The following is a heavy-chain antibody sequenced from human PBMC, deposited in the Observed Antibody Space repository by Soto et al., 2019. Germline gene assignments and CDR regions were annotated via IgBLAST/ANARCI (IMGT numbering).Heavy chain of an antibody. Sequence: GASVKVSCKASGYTFTGYYMHWVRQAPGQGLEWMGWINPNSGGTNYAQKFQGWVTMTRDTSTSTAYMELSRLRSEDTAVYYCARSRYFDWLLAYWGQGTLVTVSS. CDR3: ARSRYFDWLLAY. CDR2: INPNSGGT. D-gene: IGHD3-9*01. J-gene: IGHJ4*02. V-gene: IGHV1-2*04. CDR1: GYTFTGYY.